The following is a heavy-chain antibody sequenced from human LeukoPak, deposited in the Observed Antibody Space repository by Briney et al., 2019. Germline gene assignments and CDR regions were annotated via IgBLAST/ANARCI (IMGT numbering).Heavy chain of an antibody. D-gene: IGHD3-10*01. CDR2: LDNFGAK. Sequence: QTGGSLRLSCAASGFTFRNYWMGWVRQAPGKGLEWVSSLDNFGAKYYGDSVTGRFTVSRDLSKNTVYLQMSSLRADDTAVYYCAGGTYYGTGTRPGYLNYWGLGTLVTVSS. CDR3: AGGTYYGTGTRPGYLNY. CDR1: GFTFRNYW. V-gene: IGHV3-53*01. J-gene: IGHJ4*02.